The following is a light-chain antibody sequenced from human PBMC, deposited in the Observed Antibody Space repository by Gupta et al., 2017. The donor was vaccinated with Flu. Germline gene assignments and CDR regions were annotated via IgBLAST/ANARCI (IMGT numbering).Light chain of an antibody. CDR1: SSDVGGYNY. Sequence: QSAPTQPASVSGSPGQSITISCTATSSDVGGYNYVSWFQQPPGKAPKLMIYEVTNRTSGVSNRFSGSKSGYTASLTISGLQAEDEADYYCSSFTTSNTWVFGGGTKLTVL. CDR2: EVT. J-gene: IGLJ3*02. V-gene: IGLV2-14*01. CDR3: SSFTTSNTWV.